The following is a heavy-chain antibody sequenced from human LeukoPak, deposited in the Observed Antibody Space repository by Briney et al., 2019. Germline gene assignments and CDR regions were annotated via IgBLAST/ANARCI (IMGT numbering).Heavy chain of an antibody. CDR3: ARDSSGWLRELDY. D-gene: IGHD6-19*01. Sequence: GGSLRLSCAASGFTFSSYSMNWVRQAPGKGLEWVSSISSSSSYIYYADSVKGRFTISRDNAKNSLYLQMNSLRAEDTAVYYCARDSSGWLRELDYWGQRTLVTVSS. V-gene: IGHV3-21*01. CDR1: GFTFSSYS. J-gene: IGHJ4*02. CDR2: ISSSSSYI.